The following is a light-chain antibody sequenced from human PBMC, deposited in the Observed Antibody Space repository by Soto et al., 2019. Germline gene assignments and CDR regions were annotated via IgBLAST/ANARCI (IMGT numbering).Light chain of an antibody. CDR1: TSNIGGNY. J-gene: IGLJ1*01. CDR3: ATWDESLNGFYV. CDR2: RNN. Sequence: QSVLTQPPSASGTPGQGVTISCSGSTSNIGGNYVYWYQQLPGTAPKLLIYRNNQRPSGVPDRFSGSKSGTSASLAISGLRSDDEADYFCATWDESLNGFYVFGTGTKVTVL. V-gene: IGLV1-47*01.